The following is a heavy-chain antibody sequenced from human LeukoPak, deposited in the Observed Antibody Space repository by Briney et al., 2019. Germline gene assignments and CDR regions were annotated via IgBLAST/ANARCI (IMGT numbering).Heavy chain of an antibody. CDR3: AKDSGYYDILTGYYQNWFDP. D-gene: IGHD3-9*01. J-gene: IGHJ5*02. Sequence: GGSLRLSCAPSGFTFSSYGMHWVRQAPGKGLEWVAFIRYDGSDKHYADSVKGRFTISRDNSKDTLYLQMNNLGAEDTAVYYCAKDSGYYDILTGYYQNWFDPWGQGTLVTVSS. V-gene: IGHV3-30*02. CDR2: IRYDGSDK. CDR1: GFTFSSYG.